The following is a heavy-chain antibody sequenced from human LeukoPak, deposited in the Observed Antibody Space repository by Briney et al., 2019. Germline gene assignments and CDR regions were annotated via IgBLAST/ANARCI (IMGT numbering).Heavy chain of an antibody. V-gene: IGHV4-61*02. J-gene: IGHJ5*02. CDR1: GGSISSGSYY. CDR2: IYTSGST. Sequence: PSETLSLTCTVSGGSISSGSYYWSWIRQPAGKGLEWIGRIYTSGSTNYNPSLKSRVTISVDTSKNQFSLKLSSVTAADTAVYYCARHYCSSTSCYYNWFDPWGQGTLVTVSS. D-gene: IGHD2-2*01. CDR3: ARHYCSSTSCYYNWFDP.